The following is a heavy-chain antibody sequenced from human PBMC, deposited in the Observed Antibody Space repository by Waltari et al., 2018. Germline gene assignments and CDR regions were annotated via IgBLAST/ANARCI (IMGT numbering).Heavy chain of an antibody. J-gene: IGHJ4*02. Sequence: QVQLVQSGAEVKKPGASVKVSCKDSEYTLTGYYMHWVRQAPGQVLEWMAWINPNSGGSIYAQKFQGRVTMTRDTSISTAYMELSRLTPDDTAVYYCARDLTEYSSGWSPFDFWGQGTLVTVSS. CDR3: ARDLTEYSSGWSPFDF. CDR1: EYTLTGYY. V-gene: IGHV1-2*02. D-gene: IGHD6-19*01. CDR2: INPNSGGS.